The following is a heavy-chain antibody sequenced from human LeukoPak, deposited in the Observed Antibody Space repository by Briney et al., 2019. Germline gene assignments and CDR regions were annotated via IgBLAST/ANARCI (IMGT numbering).Heavy chain of an antibody. CDR3: ARDRGNQRGYYYYYMDV. CDR1: GFTFSNYA. J-gene: IGHJ6*03. Sequence: GGSLRLSCAASGFTFSNYAMRWVRQAPGKGLEWVSGLSGGGSSGVSTYYADSVKGRFTISRDNSKNTLYLQMNSLRAEDTAVYYCARDRGNQRGYYYYYMDVWGKGTTVTVSS. CDR2: LSGGGSSGVST. D-gene: IGHD1-14*01. V-gene: IGHV3-23*01.